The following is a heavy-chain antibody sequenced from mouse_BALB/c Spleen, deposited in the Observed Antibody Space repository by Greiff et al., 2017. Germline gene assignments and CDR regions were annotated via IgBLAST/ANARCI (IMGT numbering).Heavy chain of an antibody. CDR2: ISSGSSTI. V-gene: IGHV5-17*02. Sequence: EVQRVESGGGLVQPGGSRKLSCAASGFTFSSFGMHWVRQAPEKGLEWVAYISSGSSTIYYADTVKGRFTISRDNPKNTLFLQMTSLRSEDTAMYYCARSPTGYYFDYWGQGTTLTVSS. CDR3: ARSPTGYYFDY. D-gene: IGHD4-1*02. CDR1: GFTFSSFG. J-gene: IGHJ2*01.